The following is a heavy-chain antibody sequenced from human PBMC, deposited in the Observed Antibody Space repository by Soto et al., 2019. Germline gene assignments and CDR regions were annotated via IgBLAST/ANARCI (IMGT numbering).Heavy chain of an antibody. CDR2: IIPIFGTA. D-gene: IGHD3-22*01. V-gene: IGHV1-69*01. J-gene: IGHJ6*02. CDR3: ARGNRGVITYYYGMDV. Sequence: QVQLVQSGAEVKKPGSSVKVSCKASGGTFSSYAISWVRQAPGQGLEWMGGIIPIFGTANYAQKFQGRVTITADESTSTSDMELSSLRSEDTAVYYCARGNRGVITYYYGMDVWVQATTVAVSS. CDR1: GGTFSSYA.